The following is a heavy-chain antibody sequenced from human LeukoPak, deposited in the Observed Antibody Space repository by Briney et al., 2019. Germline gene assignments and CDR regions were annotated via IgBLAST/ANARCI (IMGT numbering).Heavy chain of an antibody. D-gene: IGHD6-13*01. CDR1: GGSISSSSYY. J-gene: IGHJ4*02. CDR3: ARATYGYSSSWFTTNTKYFDY. CDR2: IYYSGST. Sequence: PSETLSLTCTVSGGSISSSSYYWGWIRQPPGKGLEWIGYIYYSGSTNYNPSLKSRVTISVDTSKNQFSLKLSSVTAADTAVYYCARATYGYSSSWFTTNTKYFDYWGQGTLVTVSS. V-gene: IGHV4-61*05.